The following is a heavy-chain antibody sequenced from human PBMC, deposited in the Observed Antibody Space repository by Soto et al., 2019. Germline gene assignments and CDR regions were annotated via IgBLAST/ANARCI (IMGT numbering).Heavy chain of an antibody. J-gene: IGHJ4*02. Sequence: QVQLQESGPGLVRPSETLSLTCTVSRGSISSYYWSWIRQPRGKGLEWLGYIYYTGATNYNPSLKSRVTTALDTSKNQFSLNLRSVTAADTAVYYCATGRYYYGSEYWGQGTLVTVSS. D-gene: IGHD3-10*01. V-gene: IGHV4-59*01. CDR2: IYYTGAT. CDR1: RGSISSYY. CDR3: ATGRYYYGSEY.